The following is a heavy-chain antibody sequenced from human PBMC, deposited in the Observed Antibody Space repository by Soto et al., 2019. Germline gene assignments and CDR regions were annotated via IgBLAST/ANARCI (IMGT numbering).Heavy chain of an antibody. CDR3: AKGAVGRSYIGARPGRPDY. CDR2: ISGSGGST. D-gene: IGHD6-6*01. V-gene: IGHV3-23*01. Sequence: EVQLLESGGGLVQPGGSLRLSCAASGFTFSSYAMSWVRQAPGKGLEWVSAISGSGGSTYYADSVKGRFTISRDNSKNTLYLHMNSQRAEDTAVYYCAKGAVGRSYIGARPGRPDYWGQGTLVTVSS. CDR1: GFTFSSYA. J-gene: IGHJ4*02.